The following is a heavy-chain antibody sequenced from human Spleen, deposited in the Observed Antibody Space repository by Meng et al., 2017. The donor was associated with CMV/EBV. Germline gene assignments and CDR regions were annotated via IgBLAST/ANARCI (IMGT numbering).Heavy chain of an antibody. Sequence: ASVKVSCKASGYTFTAYYMHWVRQAPGQGLEWMGWINPNSGGTNYAQKFEGRVTMTRDTSRKQFSLTLRSATAVDTAVYYCAREGWGGNYDYFGMDVWGQGTTVTVSS. V-gene: IGHV1-2*02. CDR1: GYTFTAYY. J-gene: IGHJ6*02. CDR3: AREGWGGNYDYFGMDV. CDR2: INPNSGGT. D-gene: IGHD1-26*01.